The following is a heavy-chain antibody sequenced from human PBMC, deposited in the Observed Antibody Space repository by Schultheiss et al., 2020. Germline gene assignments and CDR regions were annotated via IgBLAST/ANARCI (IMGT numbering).Heavy chain of an antibody. CDR1: GFTFSSYS. J-gene: IGHJ4*02. D-gene: IGHD2-21*01. V-gene: IGHV3-21*04. CDR2: ISSSSSYI. Sequence: GGSLRLSCAASGFTFSSYSMNWVRQAPGKGLEWVSAISSSSSYIYYATSVKGRFTISRDNAKNSLYLQMNSLGAEDTAVYYCTSLAYCGGDCYSDYWGQGTLVTVSS. CDR3: TSLAYCGGDCYSDY.